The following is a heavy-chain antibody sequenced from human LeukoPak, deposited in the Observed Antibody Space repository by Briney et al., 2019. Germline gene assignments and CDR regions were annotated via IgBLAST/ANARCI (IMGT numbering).Heavy chain of an antibody. Sequence: GRSLRLSCAASGFTFSSYAMRWVRQAPGKGLEWVAVISYDGSNKYYADSVKGRFTISRDNSKNTLYLQMNSLRAEDTAVYYCARDLFTGIAARRLGYWGQGTLVTVSS. D-gene: IGHD6-6*01. CDR3: ARDLFTGIAARRLGY. CDR2: ISYDGSNK. V-gene: IGHV3-30*04. J-gene: IGHJ4*02. CDR1: GFTFSSYA.